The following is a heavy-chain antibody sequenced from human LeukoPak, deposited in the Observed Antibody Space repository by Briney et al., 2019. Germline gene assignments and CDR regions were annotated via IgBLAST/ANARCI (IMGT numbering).Heavy chain of an antibody. V-gene: IGHV4-34*01. CDR1: GGSFSGYY. CDR2: INHSGSS. CDR3: ARGGYFDWLLPPFDY. J-gene: IGHJ4*02. D-gene: IGHD3-9*01. Sequence: PSETLSLTCALYGGSFSGYYWTWIRQSPGEGLEWIGEINHSGSSNYNPSLKSRVTISVDTPKKQFSLKLTSVTAADTAVYYCARGGYFDWLLPPFDYWGQGTLVTVSS.